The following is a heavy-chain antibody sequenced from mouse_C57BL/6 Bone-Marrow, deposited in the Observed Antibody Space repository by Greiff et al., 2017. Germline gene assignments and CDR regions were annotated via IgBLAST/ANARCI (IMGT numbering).Heavy chain of an antibody. CDR2: ISSGGSYT. J-gene: IGHJ2*01. V-gene: IGHV5-6*02. D-gene: IGHD1-1*01. Sequence: DVMLVESGGDLVKPGGSLKLSCAASGFTFSSYGMSWVRQTPDKRLEWVATISSGGSYTYYPDSVKGRFTISSDNAKNTLYLQMSSLKSEDTAMYYCARPVGDYWGQGTTLTVSS. CDR1: GFTFSSYG. CDR3: ARPVGDY.